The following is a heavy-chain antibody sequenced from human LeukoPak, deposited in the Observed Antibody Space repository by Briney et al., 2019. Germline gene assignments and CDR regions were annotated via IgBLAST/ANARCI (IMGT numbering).Heavy chain of an antibody. D-gene: IGHD2-2*01. J-gene: IGHJ5*02. Sequence: ASVKVSCKASGYTFTTYGISWVRQAPGQGLEWMGWISGYDGNTKYAQKLQGRVTMPTDTSTSTAYMELRSLRSDDTAVYYCARDCSTSCYWFDPWGQGTLVTVAS. V-gene: IGHV1-18*01. CDR1: GYTFTTYG. CDR2: ISGYDGNT. CDR3: ARDCSTSCYWFDP.